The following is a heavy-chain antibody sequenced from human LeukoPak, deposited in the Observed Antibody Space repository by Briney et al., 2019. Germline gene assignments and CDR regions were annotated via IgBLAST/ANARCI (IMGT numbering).Heavy chain of an antibody. D-gene: IGHD5-18*01. V-gene: IGHV4-39*01. CDR3: ARQVTFGYAYAYYFDY. Sequence: SETLSLTCIVSGDSISSNNYFWGWICQSPGKGLEWIGEISYNGRTYYNPSLKSRVTISVDTSKNQFSLKLSSVTAADTAVYYCARQVTFGYAYAYYFDYWGQGSLVTVSS. CDR2: ISYNGRT. J-gene: IGHJ4*02. CDR1: GDSISSNNYF.